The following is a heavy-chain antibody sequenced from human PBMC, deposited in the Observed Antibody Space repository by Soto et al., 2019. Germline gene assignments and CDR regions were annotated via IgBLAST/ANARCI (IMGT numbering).Heavy chain of an antibody. V-gene: IGHV3-23*01. J-gene: IGHJ1*01. CDR1: GGSISSSN. Sequence: ETLSLTCAVSGGSISSSNWLSWVRQAPGKGLEWVSAISGSGGSTYYADSVKGRFTISRDNSKNTLYLQMNSLRAEDTAVYYCAKAPYYYDSSGYPFQHWGQGTLVTVSS. D-gene: IGHD3-22*01. CDR2: ISGSGGST. CDR3: AKAPYYYDSSGYPFQH.